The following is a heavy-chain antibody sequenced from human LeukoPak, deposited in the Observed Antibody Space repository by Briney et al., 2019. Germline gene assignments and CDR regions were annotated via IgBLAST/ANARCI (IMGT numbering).Heavy chain of an antibody. V-gene: IGHV4-59*08. Sequence: PSETLSLTCTVSGGSISSYYWSWIRQPPGKGLEWIGYIYYSGSTNYNPSLKSRVTISVDTSKNQFSLKLSSVTAADTAVYYCARSATLGSYWFDPWGQGTLVTVSS. J-gene: IGHJ5*02. CDR3: ARSATLGSYWFDP. CDR1: GGSISSYY. CDR2: IYYSGST. D-gene: IGHD3-16*01.